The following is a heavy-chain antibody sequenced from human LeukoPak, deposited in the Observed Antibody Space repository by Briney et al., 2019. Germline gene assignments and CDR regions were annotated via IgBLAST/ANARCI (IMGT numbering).Heavy chain of an antibody. CDR2: ISGSGST. Sequence: SETLSLTCSVSGDSISYFYWSWIRQAAGKGLEWIGRISGSGSTDYNASLKSRLSISIETSKKQFSLRLSSVTAADTAVYFCARTHVVTATVDLWGQGTLVTVSS. CDR1: GDSISYFY. V-gene: IGHV4-4*07. CDR3: ARTHVVTATVDL. J-gene: IGHJ5*02. D-gene: IGHD2-15*01.